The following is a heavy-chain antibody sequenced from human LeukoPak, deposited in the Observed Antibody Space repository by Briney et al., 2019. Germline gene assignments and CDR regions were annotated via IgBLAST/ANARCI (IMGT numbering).Heavy chain of an antibody. CDR1: GFTFSSYA. D-gene: IGHD3-10*01. Sequence: PGGSLRLSCAASGFTFSSYAMHWVRQAPGKGLEWVAVISYDGSDKYYADSVKGRFTISRDNSKNTLYLQMNSLRAEDTAVYYCARDGRQLWFGRFSSWFDPWGQGTLVTVSS. CDR2: ISYDGSDK. V-gene: IGHV3-30*04. J-gene: IGHJ5*02. CDR3: ARDGRQLWFGRFSSWFDP.